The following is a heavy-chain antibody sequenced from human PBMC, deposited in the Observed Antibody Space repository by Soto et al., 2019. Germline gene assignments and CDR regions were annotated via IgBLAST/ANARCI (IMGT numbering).Heavy chain of an antibody. J-gene: IGHJ5*02. Sequence: SVKVSCKASGGTFSSYAISWVRQAPGQGLEWMGGIIPIFGTANYAQKFQGRVTLYLQMNSLKTEDTAVYYCTTDSLVLRFLEWAFDPWGQGTLVTVSS. CDR2: IIPIFGTA. CDR3: TTDSLVLRFLEWAFDP. D-gene: IGHD3-3*01. CDR1: GGTFSSYA. V-gene: IGHV1-69*01.